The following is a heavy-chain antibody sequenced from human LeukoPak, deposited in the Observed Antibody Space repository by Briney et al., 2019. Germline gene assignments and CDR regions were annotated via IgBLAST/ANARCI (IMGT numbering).Heavy chain of an antibody. CDR1: GFTFSNYG. CDR3: AKYQYSSSSGLDN. J-gene: IGHJ4*02. V-gene: IGHV3-30*18. Sequence: GGSLRLSSAASGFTFSNYGMHWVRQAPGKGLEWVAVISYDGSNKYYADSVKGRFTISRDNSKNTLYLQMNSLRAEDTAVYYCAKYQYSSSSGLDNWGQGTLVTVSS. D-gene: IGHD6-6*01. CDR2: ISYDGSNK.